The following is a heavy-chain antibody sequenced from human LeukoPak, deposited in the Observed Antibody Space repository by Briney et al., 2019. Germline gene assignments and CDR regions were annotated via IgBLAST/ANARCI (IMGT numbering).Heavy chain of an antibody. D-gene: IGHD3-10*01. CDR3: ARVQLLWFGELKGYMDV. CDR1: GYTFTSYG. V-gene: IGHV1-18*01. CDR2: ISTYKGNT. Sequence: ASVKVSCKASGYTFTSYGISWVRQAPGQGLEWMGWISTYKGNTNYAQKLQGRVTMTTDTSTSTVYMELSRLRSDDTAVYYCARVQLLWFGELKGYMDVWGKGTTVTVSS. J-gene: IGHJ6*03.